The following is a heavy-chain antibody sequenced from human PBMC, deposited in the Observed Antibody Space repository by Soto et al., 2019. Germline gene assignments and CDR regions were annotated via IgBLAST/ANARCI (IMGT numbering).Heavy chain of an antibody. J-gene: IGHJ3*02. D-gene: IGHD6-13*01. Sequence: ASVKVSCKASGYTFTGYYMHWVRQAPGQGLEWMGWINPNSGGTNYAQKFQGWVTMTRDTSISTAYMELSRLRSDDTAVYYCARCIGGSSSWSDAFDIWGQGTMVTVSS. CDR1: GYTFTGYY. CDR3: ARCIGGSSSWSDAFDI. CDR2: INPNSGGT. V-gene: IGHV1-2*04.